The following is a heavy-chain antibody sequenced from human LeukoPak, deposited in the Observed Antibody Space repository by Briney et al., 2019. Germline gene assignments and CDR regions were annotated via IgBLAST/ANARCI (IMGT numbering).Heavy chain of an antibody. CDR2: INQDGSEK. J-gene: IGHJ4*02. CDR1: AFTCSSYW. Sequence: GGSVTCLCAASAFTCSSYWISWARQAPGKGLEWLANINQDGSEKDHVDSVKGRFTISRDNAKNSLYLQMNSLRAEDTAVYYCTTFHIRLSDYWGPGSLVTVSA. D-gene: IGHD2-21*01. V-gene: IGHV3-7*05. CDR3: TTFHIRLSDY.